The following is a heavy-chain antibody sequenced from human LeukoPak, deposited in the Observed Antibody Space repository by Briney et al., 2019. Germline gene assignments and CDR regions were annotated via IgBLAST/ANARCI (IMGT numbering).Heavy chain of an antibody. CDR3: ASDTMIVDAFDI. J-gene: IGHJ3*02. D-gene: IGHD3-22*01. CDR1: GGSISSYY. CDR2: IYYSGST. Sequence: SETLSLTCTVSGGSISSYYWSWIRQPPGKGLEWIGYIYYSGSTNYNPSPKSRVTISVDTSKNQFSLKLSSVTAADTAVYYCASDTMIVDAFDIWGQGTMVTVSS. V-gene: IGHV4-59*01.